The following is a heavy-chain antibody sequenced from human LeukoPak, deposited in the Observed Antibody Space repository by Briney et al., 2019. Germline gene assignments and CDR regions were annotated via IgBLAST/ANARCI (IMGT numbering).Heavy chain of an antibody. CDR2: INPNSGGT. J-gene: IGHJ3*01. CDR1: GYTFTGYY. D-gene: IGHD3-3*01. CDR3: ARDLEEGFGVVPL. Sequence: GASVKVSCKASGYTFTGYYMHWVRQAPGQGLEWMGWINPNSGGTNYAQKFQGRVTMTRDTSISTAYMELSRLRSDDTAVYYCARDLEEGFGVVPLWGQGTMVTVSS. V-gene: IGHV1-2*02.